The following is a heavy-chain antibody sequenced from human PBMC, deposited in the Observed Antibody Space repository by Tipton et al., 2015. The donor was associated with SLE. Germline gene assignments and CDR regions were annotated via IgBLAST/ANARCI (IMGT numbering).Heavy chain of an antibody. J-gene: IGHJ4*02. CDR1: GGSISSGDYY. CDR2: IYHSGST. D-gene: IGHD6-13*01. CDR3: ARVDGHSSSGRRRFDY. V-gene: IGHV4-4*02. Sequence: TLSLTCAVSGGSISSGDYYWSWVRQPPGKGLEWIGEIYHSGSTNYNPSLKSRVTISVDKSKNQFSLKLSSVTAADTAVYYCARVDGHSSSGRRRFDYWGQGTLVTVSS.